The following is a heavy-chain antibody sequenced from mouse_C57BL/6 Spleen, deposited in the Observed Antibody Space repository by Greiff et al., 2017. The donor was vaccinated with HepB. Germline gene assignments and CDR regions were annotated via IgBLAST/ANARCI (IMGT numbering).Heavy chain of an antibody. CDR2: IDPSDSYT. CDR3: AREDYYDYDWFAY. Sequence: VQLQQPGAELVMPGASVKLSCKASGYTFTSYWMHWVKQRPGQGLEWIGEIDPSDSYTNYNQKFKGKSTLTVDKSSSTAYMRLSSLTSEDSAVYYCAREDYYDYDWFAYWGQGTLVTVSA. D-gene: IGHD2-4*01. CDR1: GYTFTSYW. J-gene: IGHJ3*01. V-gene: IGHV1-69*01.